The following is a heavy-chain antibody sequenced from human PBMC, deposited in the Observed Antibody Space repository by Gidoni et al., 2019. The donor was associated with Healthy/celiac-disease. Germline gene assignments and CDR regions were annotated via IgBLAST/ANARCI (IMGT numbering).Heavy chain of an antibody. Sequence: QVQLVESGGGGVQPGRSLRLSCAASGFTFSSYAMHWVRQAPGKGLEWVAVISYDGSNKYYADSVKGRFTISRDNSKNTLYLQMNSLRAEDTAVYYCARRGEGEQWLVDYYYYGMDVWGQGTTVTVSS. V-gene: IGHV3-30-3*01. CDR3: ARRGEGEQWLVDYYYYGMDV. J-gene: IGHJ6*02. D-gene: IGHD6-19*01. CDR1: GFTFSSYA. CDR2: ISYDGSNK.